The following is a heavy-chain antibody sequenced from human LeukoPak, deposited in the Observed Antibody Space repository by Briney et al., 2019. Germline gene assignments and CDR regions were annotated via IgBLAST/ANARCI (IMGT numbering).Heavy chain of an antibody. V-gene: IGHV4-34*01. CDR1: GGSFRDYF. CDR3: ARATMVRGVSY. D-gene: IGHD3-10*01. CDR2: INHSGST. Sequence: KSSETLSLTCAVYGGSFRDYFWSWIRQPPGKGLEWIGEINHSGSTNYNPSLKSRVTISVDTSKNQFSLKLTSVTAADTAVYYRARATMVRGVSYWGQGILVTVSS. J-gene: IGHJ4*02.